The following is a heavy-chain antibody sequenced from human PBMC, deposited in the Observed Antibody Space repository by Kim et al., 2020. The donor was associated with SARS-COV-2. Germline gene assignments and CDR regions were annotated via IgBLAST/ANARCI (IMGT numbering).Heavy chain of an antibody. V-gene: IGHV4-39*01. Sequence: SETLSLTCTVSGGSISSSSYYWGWIRQPPGKGLEWIGSIYYSGSTYYNPSLKSRVTISVDTSKNQFSLKLSSVTAADTAVYYCARPPPEGLQLPARAFD. CDR3: ARPPPEGLQLPARAFD. D-gene: IGHD5-18*01. CDR1: GGSISSSSYY. CDR2: IYYSGST. J-gene: IGHJ3*02.